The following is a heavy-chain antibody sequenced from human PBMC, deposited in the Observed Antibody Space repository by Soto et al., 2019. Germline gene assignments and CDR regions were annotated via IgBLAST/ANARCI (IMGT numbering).Heavy chain of an antibody. CDR2: ISYDGSNK. Sequence: TGGSLRLSCAASGFSLNSYAMHWVRQAPGKGLEWVAVISYDGSNKFYGDSVKGRFTISRDNSKNTVYLQMDSLRTEDTAVYYCESDCSSHTCYRQGGMDVWGQGTTVTVSS. D-gene: IGHD2-2*02. J-gene: IGHJ6*02. CDR3: ESDCSSHTCYRQGGMDV. V-gene: IGHV3-30-3*01. CDR1: GFSLNSYA.